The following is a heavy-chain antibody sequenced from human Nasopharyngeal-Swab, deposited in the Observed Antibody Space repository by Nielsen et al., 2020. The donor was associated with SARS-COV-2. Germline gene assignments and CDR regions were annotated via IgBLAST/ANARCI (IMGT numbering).Heavy chain of an antibody. CDR3: ARAGSQHLLYYFDY. CDR1: GFSFSAHH. CDR2: ASYHGNTD. Sequence: GESLKISCAASGFSFSAHHVHWVRQAPGKGLQWVAVASYHGNTDRYADSVKGRFTISRDISKNTLYLQMNSLRAEDTAVYYCARAGSQHLLYYFDYWGQGTLVTVSS. J-gene: IGHJ4*02. V-gene: IGHV3-30*07. D-gene: IGHD6-13*01.